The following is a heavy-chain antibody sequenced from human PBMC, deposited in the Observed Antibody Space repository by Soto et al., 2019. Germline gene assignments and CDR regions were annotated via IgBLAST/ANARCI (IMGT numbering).Heavy chain of an antibody. CDR2: ISYVGSNK. J-gene: IGHJ4*02. CDR3: AKDHSYYYDSSGQLTLHDY. CDR1: GFTFSSYG. D-gene: IGHD3-22*01. V-gene: IGHV3-30*18. Sequence: QVQLVESGGGVVQPGRSLRLSCAASGFTFSSYGMHWVRQAPGKGLEWVAVISYVGSNKYYADSVKGRFTISRDNSKNTLYLQMNSLRAEDTAVYYCAKDHSYYYDSSGQLTLHDYWGQGTLVTVSS.